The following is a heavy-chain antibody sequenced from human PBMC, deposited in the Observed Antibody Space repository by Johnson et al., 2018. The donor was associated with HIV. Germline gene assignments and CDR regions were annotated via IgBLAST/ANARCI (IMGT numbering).Heavy chain of an antibody. CDR3: ARGGGTTSDAFDI. J-gene: IGHJ3*02. CDR1: GFTFDDCG. V-gene: IGHV3-20*04. D-gene: IGHD1-7*01. Sequence: VQLVESGGGLVKPGGSLRLSCAASGFTFDDCGMSWVRQGPGKGLEWVSGINWTGGSTGYADSVKGRFTISRDNAKNSLYLQMNSLRAEDTAVYYCARGGGTTSDAFDIWGQGTMVTVSS. CDR2: INWTGGST.